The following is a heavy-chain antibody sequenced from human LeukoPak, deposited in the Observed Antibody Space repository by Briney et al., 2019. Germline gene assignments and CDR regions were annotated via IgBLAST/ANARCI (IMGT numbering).Heavy chain of an antibody. D-gene: IGHD5-18*01. CDR3: AEAYSYGV. CDR2: ISYDGSNK. Sequence: SGGSLRLSCAASGFTFSSFAMHWVRQAPGKGLEWVAVISYDGSNKYYTDSVKGRFIISRDNSKNTLYLQMNSLRVEDTDLYYCAEAYSYGVWGQGTMVTVSS. J-gene: IGHJ3*01. CDR1: GFTFSSFA. V-gene: IGHV3-30*04.